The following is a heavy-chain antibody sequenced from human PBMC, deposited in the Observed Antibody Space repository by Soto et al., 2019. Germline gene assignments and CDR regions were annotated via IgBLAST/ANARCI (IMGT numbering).Heavy chain of an antibody. D-gene: IGHD2-8*02. CDR1: GYTFTGYW. V-gene: IGHV5-51*01. CDR3: VVLQKLPWVNY. CDR2: IYPGDSDT. J-gene: IGHJ4*02. Sequence: GESLKISCQGSGYTFTGYWIGWVRQMPGKGLEWMGIIYPGDSDTRYSPSFQGQVTISADKSINTAYLQWSSLKASDTAMYYCVVLQKLPWVNYWGQGTLVTVSS.